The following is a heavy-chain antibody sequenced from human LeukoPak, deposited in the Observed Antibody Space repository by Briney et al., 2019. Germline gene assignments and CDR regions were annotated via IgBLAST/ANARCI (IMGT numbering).Heavy chain of an antibody. CDR3: ARLADILTGYYAEGFDY. V-gene: IGHV1-69*04. CDR2: IIPILGIA. CDR1: GYTFTNYG. Sequence: SVMVSCKASGYTFTNYGISWVRQAPGQGLEWMGRIIPILGIANYAQKFQGRVTITADKSTSTAYMELSSLRSEDTAVYYCARLADILTGYYAEGFDYWGQGTLVTVSS. J-gene: IGHJ4*02. D-gene: IGHD3-9*01.